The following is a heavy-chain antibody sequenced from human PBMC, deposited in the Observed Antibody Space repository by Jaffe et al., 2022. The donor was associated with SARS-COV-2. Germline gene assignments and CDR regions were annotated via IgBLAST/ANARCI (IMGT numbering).Heavy chain of an antibody. CDR3: GRGPMTYDARGYSMGYSDS. CDR2: ILPLFGRT. V-gene: IGHV1-69*01. D-gene: IGHD5-18*01. J-gene: IGHJ4*02. Sequence: QVQLVQSGAAVKKPGSSLRVSCKASGGIFSSYYFSWVRQAPGQGLEWMGGILPLFGRTSYTKNLQGRVRITADESTSTVYLDLNRLRSDDTAVYYCGRGPMTYDARGYSMGYSDSWGQGTLVSVSS. CDR1: GGIFSSYY.